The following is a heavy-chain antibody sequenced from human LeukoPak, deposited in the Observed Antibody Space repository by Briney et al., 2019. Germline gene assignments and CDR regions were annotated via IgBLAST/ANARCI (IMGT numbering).Heavy chain of an antibody. V-gene: IGHV3-9*01. Sequence: GMSLRLSCAASEFIFDDYAMHWVRQAPGKGLEWVSTINWSSVKIVYADSVKGRFAISRDNAKNSLYLQMSGLQPEDTALYYCARGPKWDVSSHYFDYWGQGTLVTVSS. CDR2: INWSSVKI. J-gene: IGHJ4*02. D-gene: IGHD1-26*01. CDR1: EFIFDDYA. CDR3: ARGPKWDVSSHYFDY.